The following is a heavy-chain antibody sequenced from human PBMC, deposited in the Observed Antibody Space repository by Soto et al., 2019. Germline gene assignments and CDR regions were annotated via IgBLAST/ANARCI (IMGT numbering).Heavy chain of an antibody. CDR2: INPSPGRT. D-gene: IGHD2-2*01. Sequence: GASVKVSCKASGYTFTSYYMHWVRQAPGQGLEWMGIINPSPGRTSYAQKFQGRVTIAADESTSTAYMELSSLRSEDTAVYYCARSQGSSTSLEIYYYYYYGMDVWGQGTTVTVS. CDR1: GYTFTSYY. J-gene: IGHJ6*02. V-gene: IGHV1-46*01. CDR3: ARSQGSSTSLEIYYYYYYGMDV.